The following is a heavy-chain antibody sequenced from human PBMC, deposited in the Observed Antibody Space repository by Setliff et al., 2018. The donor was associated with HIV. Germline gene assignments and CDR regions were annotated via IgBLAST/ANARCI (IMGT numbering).Heavy chain of an antibody. CDR3: ARVAFYGSGSYEDY. D-gene: IGHD3-10*01. Sequence: ASVKVSCKASGYTFTKYGISWVRQAPGQGLEWMGWINTHNGNTNYAQKVQDRVTMTTDKSTSTAYMELRSLRSDDTAVYYCARVAFYGSGSYEDYWGQGTLVTVS. CDR1: GYTFTKYG. CDR2: INTHNGNT. V-gene: IGHV1-18*01. J-gene: IGHJ4*02.